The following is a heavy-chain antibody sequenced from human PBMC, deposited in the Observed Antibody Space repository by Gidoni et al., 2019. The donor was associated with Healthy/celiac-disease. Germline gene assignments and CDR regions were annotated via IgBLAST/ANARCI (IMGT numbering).Heavy chain of an antibody. Sequence: QVQLVQSGAEVKKPGSSVKVSCKAPGGTFSSYAISWVRQAPGQGLEWMGRIIPILGIANYAQKFQGRVTITADKSTSTAYMELSSLRSEDTAVYYCARDTVSVWYFDLWGRGTLVTVSS. CDR3: ARDTVSVWYFDL. CDR2: IIPILGIA. D-gene: IGHD3-16*02. V-gene: IGHV1-69*04. J-gene: IGHJ2*01. CDR1: GGTFSSYA.